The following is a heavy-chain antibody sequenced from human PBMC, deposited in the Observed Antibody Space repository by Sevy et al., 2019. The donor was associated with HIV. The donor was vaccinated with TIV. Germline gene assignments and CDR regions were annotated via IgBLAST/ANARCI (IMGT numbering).Heavy chain of an antibody. J-gene: IGHJ6*04. D-gene: IGHD3-10*01. CDR3: ARVRGDGSEDV. Sequence: ASVKVSCRASGGTFNSVAFNWVRQAPGQGLEWVGGIIPLPGIVNYAQKFQGRVTISANKSTNTAYMEVSNLRSEDTAVYYCARVRGDGSEDVWGKGTTVTVSS. V-gene: IGHV1-69*10. CDR1: GGTFNSVA. CDR2: IIPLPGIV.